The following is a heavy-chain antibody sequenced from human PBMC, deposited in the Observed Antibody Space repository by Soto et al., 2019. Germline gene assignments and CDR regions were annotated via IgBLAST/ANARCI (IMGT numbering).Heavy chain of an antibody. CDR2: IYSIGPT. CDR1: GFTISNNY. CDR3: ARESEDLTSNFDY. V-gene: IGHV3-66*01. Sequence: GGSLRLSCAASGFTISNNYMNWVRQAPGKGLEWVSVIYSIGPTYYADSMKGRFTVSRDNAKNSVYLEMNSLSAEDTAVYYCARESEDLTSNFDYWGQGTLVTVSS. J-gene: IGHJ4*02.